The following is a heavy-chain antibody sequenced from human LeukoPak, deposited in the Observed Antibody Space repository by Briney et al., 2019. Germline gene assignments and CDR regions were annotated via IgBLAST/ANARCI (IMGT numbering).Heavy chain of an antibody. Sequence: GASVKVSCKVSGYTLTELSMHWVRQAPGKGLEWMGGFDPEDGETIYAQKFQGRVTMTEDTSTDTAYMELSSLRSEDTAVYYCAAANDFWSLMDVWGKGTTVTVSS. CDR3: AAANDFWSLMDV. CDR1: GYTLTELS. V-gene: IGHV1-24*01. J-gene: IGHJ6*04. CDR2: FDPEDGET. D-gene: IGHD3-3*01.